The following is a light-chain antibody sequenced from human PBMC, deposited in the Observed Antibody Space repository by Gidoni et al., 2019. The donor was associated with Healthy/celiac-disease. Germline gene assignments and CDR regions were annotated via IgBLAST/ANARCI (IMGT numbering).Light chain of an antibody. V-gene: IGKV3-15*01. Sequence: EIVMTQSPATLSVSPGERATLSCRASQRVSSNFAWYQQKPGQAPRLLIYGASTRATGSPARFSGSGSGTEFTLTISSLQSEDFAVYYCQQYNNWPPYTFXXXTKLEIK. CDR1: QRVSSN. J-gene: IGKJ2*01. CDR2: GAS. CDR3: QQYNNWPPYT.